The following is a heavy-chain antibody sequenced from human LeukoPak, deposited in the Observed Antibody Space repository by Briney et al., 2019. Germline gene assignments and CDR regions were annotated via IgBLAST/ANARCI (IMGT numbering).Heavy chain of an antibody. CDR3: AKCTAMVPNPSFDY. J-gene: IGHJ4*02. D-gene: IGHD5-18*01. V-gene: IGHV3-23*01. CDR1: GFTFSSYA. Sequence: GGSLGLSCAASGFTFSSYAMSWVRQAPGKGLEWVSAISGSGGSTYYADSVKGRFTISRDNSKNTLYLQMNSLRAEDTAVYYCAKCTAMVPNPSFDYWGQGTLVTVSS. CDR2: ISGSGGST.